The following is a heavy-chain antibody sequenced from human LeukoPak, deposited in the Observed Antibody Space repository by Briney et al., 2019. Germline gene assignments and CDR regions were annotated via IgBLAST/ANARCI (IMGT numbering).Heavy chain of an antibody. J-gene: IGHJ4*02. Sequence: PSETLSLTCTVSGGSISSSSYYWGWIRQPPGKGLEWIGSIYYSGSTYYNPSLKSRVTISVDTSKNQFSLKLSSVTAADTAVYYCARPDYYDSSGYSTWGQGTLVTVSS. CDR1: GGSISSSSYY. CDR3: ARPDYYDSSGYST. D-gene: IGHD3-22*01. V-gene: IGHV4-39*01. CDR2: IYYSGST.